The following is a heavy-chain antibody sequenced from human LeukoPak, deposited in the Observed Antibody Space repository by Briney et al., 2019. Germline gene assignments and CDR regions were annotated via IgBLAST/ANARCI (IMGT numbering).Heavy chain of an antibody. CDR3: ARGTYDSSSFNWFDP. V-gene: IGHV7-4-1*02. CDR2: INTNTGNP. Sequence: ASVKVSCKASGYTFTSYAMNWVRQAPGQGLEWMGWINTNTGNPTYAQGFTGRFVSSLDTSVSTAYLQISSLKAEDTAVYYCARGTYDSSSFNWFDPWGQGTLVTVSS. CDR1: GYTFTSYA. D-gene: IGHD6-13*01. J-gene: IGHJ5*02.